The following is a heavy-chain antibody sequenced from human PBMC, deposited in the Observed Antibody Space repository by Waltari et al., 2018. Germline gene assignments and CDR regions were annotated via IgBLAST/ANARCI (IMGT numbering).Heavy chain of an antibody. J-gene: IGHJ4*02. CDR1: AFTFPPAW. D-gene: IGHD7-27*01. CDR2: MQSKDRGEAT. V-gene: IGHV3-15*02. Sequence: EVEMVESGGASVKPGESLRIPCVASAFTFPPAWLTWVRQGPGGGRDWIGRMQSKDRGEATDFAAPVKGRFSISRDDSRNTVSLQMNTLKAEDTGIYYCTTLDAPWGGWGQGTLVTVSS. CDR3: TTLDAPWGG.